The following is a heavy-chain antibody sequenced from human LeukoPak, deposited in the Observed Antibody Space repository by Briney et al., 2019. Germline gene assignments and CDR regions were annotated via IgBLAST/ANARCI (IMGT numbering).Heavy chain of an antibody. V-gene: IGHV3-23*01. Sequence: GGSLRLSCAASGFTFSSYAMSWVRQAPGKGLEWVSAISGSGGSTYYADSVKGRFTISRDNSKNTLYLQMNSLRAEDTAVYYCAKDMEEYYWNDVIGMVDYWSQGTLVTVSS. D-gene: IGHD1-1*01. J-gene: IGHJ4*02. CDR2: ISGSGGST. CDR3: AKDMEEYYWNDVIGMVDY. CDR1: GFTFSSYA.